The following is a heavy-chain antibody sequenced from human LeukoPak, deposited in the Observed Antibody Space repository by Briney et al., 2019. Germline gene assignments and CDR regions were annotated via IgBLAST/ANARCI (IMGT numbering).Heavy chain of an antibody. CDR1: GYTLSDYY. D-gene: IGHD2-2*01. CDR3: ARERRRSSTSCYAY. Sequence: ASVKVSCKASGYTLSDYYMHWVRQAPGQGLEWMGLINPTGGSSSDAQRFQGRVTITRDMSTSTVYMELTSLRSEDTAVYYCARERRRSSTSCYAYWGQGTLVIVSS. CDR2: INPTGGSS. J-gene: IGHJ4*02. V-gene: IGHV1-46*01.